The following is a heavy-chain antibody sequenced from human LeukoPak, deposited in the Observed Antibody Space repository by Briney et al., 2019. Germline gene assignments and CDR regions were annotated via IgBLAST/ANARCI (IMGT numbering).Heavy chain of an antibody. J-gene: IGHJ5*02. CDR1: GFTFSSYE. V-gene: IGHV3-48*03. D-gene: IGHD3-9*01. CDR3: ARTNYDILTGYQNWFDP. Sequence: PGGSLRLSCAASGFTFSSYEVNWVRQAPGKGPEWVSYISSSYSDIYYADSVKGRFTISRDNAKNSLYLQMNSLRSEDTAVYYCARTNYDILTGYQNWFDPWGQGTLVTVSS. CDR2: ISSSYSDI.